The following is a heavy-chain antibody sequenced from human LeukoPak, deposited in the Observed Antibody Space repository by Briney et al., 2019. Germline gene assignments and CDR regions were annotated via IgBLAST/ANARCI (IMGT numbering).Heavy chain of an antibody. CDR1: GYTFTDYY. J-gene: IGHJ5*02. CDR2: VDPEDGET. Sequence: ASVKVSCKVSGYTFTDYYMHWVQKAPGKGLEWMGLVDPEDGETIYAEKFQGRVTITADTSTDTAYMELSSLRSEDTAVYYCATAGSDWNYGIPFDPWGQGTLVTVSS. V-gene: IGHV1-69-2*01. D-gene: IGHD1-7*01. CDR3: ATAGSDWNYGIPFDP.